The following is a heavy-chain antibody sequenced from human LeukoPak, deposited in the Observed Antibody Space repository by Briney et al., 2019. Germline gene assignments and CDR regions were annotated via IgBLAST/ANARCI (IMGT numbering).Heavy chain of an antibody. V-gene: IGHV3-7*01. CDR1: GFTFSSYW. J-gene: IGHJ6*02. D-gene: IGHD3-10*01. Sequence: GGSLRLSCAASGFTFSSYWMTWVRQAPGKGLEWVANIKQDGSEKYYVESVKGRFTISRDNAKNSLYLQMNSLRAEDTAVYYCARNHRYYSSGNRGVDVWGQGTTVTVSS. CDR3: ARNHRYYSSGNRGVDV. CDR2: IKQDGSEK.